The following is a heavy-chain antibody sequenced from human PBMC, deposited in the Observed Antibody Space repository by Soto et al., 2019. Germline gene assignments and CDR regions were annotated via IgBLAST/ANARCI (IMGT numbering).Heavy chain of an antibody. CDR1: GYTFTSYA. Sequence: QGQLVQSGAEVKKPGASLRISCRTSGYTFTSYAITWLRHAPGQRFEWMGWINGGNGDTKYSQKFQDRLSITRDTSATTVSLGLSSLTSADTDISYCARGPLSLYSADFRWGQGTLVTVSS. V-gene: IGHV1-3*01. J-gene: IGHJ4*02. CDR3: ARGPLSLYSADFR. D-gene: IGHD1-26*01. CDR2: INGGNGDT.